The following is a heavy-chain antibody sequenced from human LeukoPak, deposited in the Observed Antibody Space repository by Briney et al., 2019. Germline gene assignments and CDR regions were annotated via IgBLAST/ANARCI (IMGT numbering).Heavy chain of an antibody. CDR1: SGSISSYW. D-gene: IGHD1-14*01. CDR2: TFYSGST. Sequence: SETLSLTCTVSSGSISSYWWSGIRQPPGKGLEWIGYTFYSGSTNYNPSLKSRVTISVDTSKNQFSLKLTSVTAADTAVYYCASRMDDAFDIWGQGTMVTVSS. J-gene: IGHJ3*02. CDR3: ASRMDDAFDI. V-gene: IGHV4-59*01.